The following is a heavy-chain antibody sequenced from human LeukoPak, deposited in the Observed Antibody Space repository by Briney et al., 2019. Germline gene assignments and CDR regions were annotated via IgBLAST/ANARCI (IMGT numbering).Heavy chain of an antibody. Sequence: GASVKVSCKASGGTFSSYAISWVRQAPGQGLEWMGRIIPILGIANYAQKFQGRVTITADKSTSTAYMELSSLRSEDTAVYYCARADYGGDYYCYYYGMDVWGQGTTVTVSS. CDR2: IIPILGIA. CDR3: ARADYGGDYYCYYYGMDV. CDR1: GGTFSSYA. D-gene: IGHD4-23*01. J-gene: IGHJ6*02. V-gene: IGHV1-69*04.